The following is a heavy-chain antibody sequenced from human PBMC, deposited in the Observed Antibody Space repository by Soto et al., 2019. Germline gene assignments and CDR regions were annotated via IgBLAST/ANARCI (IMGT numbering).Heavy chain of an antibody. CDR3: ARVVDNYGEYDKGYYYYMDV. CDR1: GGSSSSYY. Sequence: SETLSLTCTVSGGSSSSYYWSWIRQPPGKGLDWIGYIYYSGSTNYNPSLKSRVTISVDTSKNQFSLKLSSVTAADTAVYYCARVVDNYGEYDKGYYYYMDVWGKGTTVTVS. V-gene: IGHV4-59*01. D-gene: IGHD4-17*01. J-gene: IGHJ6*03. CDR2: IYYSGST.